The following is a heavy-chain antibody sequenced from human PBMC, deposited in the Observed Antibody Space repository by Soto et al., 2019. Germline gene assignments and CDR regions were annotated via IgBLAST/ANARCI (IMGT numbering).Heavy chain of an antibody. CDR1: GESFSGYY. J-gene: IGHJ4*02. V-gene: IGHV4-34*01. D-gene: IGHD6-13*01. Sequence: QVQLQQWGAGLLKPSETLSLTCAVYGESFSGYYWSWIRQPPGKGLEWIGEINHSGSTNYTPSLKSRVTLSVDTSKNQFSLKLSSVTAADTAVYYCARSYGSSWYMTFDYWGQGTLVTVSS. CDR3: ARSYGSSWYMTFDY. CDR2: INHSGST.